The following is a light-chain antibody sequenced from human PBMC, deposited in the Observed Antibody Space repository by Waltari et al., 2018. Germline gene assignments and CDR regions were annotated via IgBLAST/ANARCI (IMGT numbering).Light chain of an antibody. Sequence: QSVLTQPPSVSGAPGQRVTISCSGTKSNIGADFDVHWYQQVPGTAPKLLLQRFSNRPSGVSDRFSGFKSGASASLVITGLQAEDEAMYYCQSYDTTLSAIVFGGGTRLTV. CDR2: RFS. CDR3: QSYDTTLSAIV. J-gene: IGLJ2*01. CDR1: KSNIGADFD. V-gene: IGLV1-40*01.